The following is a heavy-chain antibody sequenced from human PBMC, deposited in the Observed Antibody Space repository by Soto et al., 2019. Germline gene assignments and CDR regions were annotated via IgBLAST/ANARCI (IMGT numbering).Heavy chain of an antibody. V-gene: IGHV4-31*03. D-gene: IGHD2-15*01. CDR3: ARDAPGVAPY. CDR1: GGSIINGDTY. J-gene: IGHJ4*02. CDR2: INYRGTT. Sequence: QVQLQESGPGLVKPSQTLSITCTVSGGSIINGDTYLNWIRQHPEKGLEWMGYINYRGTTNYNPALKSRILISIDTSKNQFSLRLTSVTAADTAVYYCARDAPGVAPYWGQGTLVTVSS.